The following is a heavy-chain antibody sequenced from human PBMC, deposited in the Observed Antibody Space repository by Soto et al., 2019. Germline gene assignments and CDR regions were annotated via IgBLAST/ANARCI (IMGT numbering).Heavy chain of an antibody. Sequence: LRLSCAASGFTFSSYSMNWVRQAPGKGLEWVSYISSSSSTIYYADSVKGRFTISRDNAKNSLYLQMNSLRDEDTAVYYCARDPLFDYDSSGYPLDLYFDYWGQGTLVTVSS. CDR3: ARDPLFDYDSSGYPLDLYFDY. CDR1: GFTFSSYS. V-gene: IGHV3-48*02. J-gene: IGHJ4*02. CDR2: ISSSSSTI. D-gene: IGHD3-22*01.